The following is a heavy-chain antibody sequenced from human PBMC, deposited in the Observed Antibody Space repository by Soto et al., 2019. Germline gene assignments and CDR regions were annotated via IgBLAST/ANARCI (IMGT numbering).Heavy chain of an antibody. Sequence: QVQLVESGGGVVQPGRSLRLSCAASGFTFRSHAMYWVRQPPGKGLEWVAVISHDGNNQYYTDSVKGRFTLSRDNSKNSVYLQMNSLTADDTAVYYCSRASGWYEIDYWGQGTLVTASS. D-gene: IGHD6-19*01. J-gene: IGHJ4*02. V-gene: IGHV3-30-3*01. CDR1: GFTFRSHA. CDR2: ISHDGNNQ. CDR3: SRASGWYEIDY.